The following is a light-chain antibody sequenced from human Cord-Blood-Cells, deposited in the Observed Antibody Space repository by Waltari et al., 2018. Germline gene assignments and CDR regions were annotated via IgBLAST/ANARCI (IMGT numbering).Light chain of an antibody. CDR3: QQYYSTPPA. Sequence: DIVMTQSPDSLAVSLGERATINYQSSQSVLYSSNNKNYLAWYQQKPGQPPKLLIYWASTRESGVPDRFSGSGSGTDFTLTISSLQAEDVAVYYCQQYYSTPPAFGQGTKVEIK. J-gene: IGKJ1*01. V-gene: IGKV4-1*01. CDR1: QSVLYSSNNKNY. CDR2: WAS.